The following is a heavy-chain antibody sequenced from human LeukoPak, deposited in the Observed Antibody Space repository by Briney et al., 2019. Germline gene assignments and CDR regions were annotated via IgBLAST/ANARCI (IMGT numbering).Heavy chain of an antibody. CDR3: ARGHGSGPPCY. V-gene: IGHV1-18*01. CDR1: GYSFTSNG. D-gene: IGHD2-2*03. CDR2: INTYNGNR. J-gene: IGHJ4*02. Sequence: WASVKVSCKASGYSFTSNGISWVRQAPGQGLEWMGWINTYNGNREYAQRLQGRVTMTTDTSTRTAYMELRSLRSDDTAVYYCARGHGSGPPCYWGQGTLVTVSS.